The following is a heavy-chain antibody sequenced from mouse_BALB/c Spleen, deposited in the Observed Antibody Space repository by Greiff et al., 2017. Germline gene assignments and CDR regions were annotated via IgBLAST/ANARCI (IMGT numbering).Heavy chain of an antibody. J-gene: IGHJ3*01. Sequence: VQLQQSGAELVKPGASVKLSCKASGYTFTSYYMYWVKQRPGQGLEWIGEINPSNGGTNFNEKFKSKATLTVDKSSSTAYMQLSSLTSEDSAVYYCTRVRYYGYDGAWFAYWGQGTLVTVSA. D-gene: IGHD2-2*01. CDR3: TRVRYYGYDGAWFAY. V-gene: IGHV1S81*02. CDR2: INPSNGGT. CDR1: GYTFTSYY.